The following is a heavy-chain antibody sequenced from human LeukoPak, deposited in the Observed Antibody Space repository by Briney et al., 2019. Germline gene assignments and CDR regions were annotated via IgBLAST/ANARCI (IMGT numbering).Heavy chain of an antibody. J-gene: IGHJ4*02. Sequence: GGSRRPSCAAPGFTFRSYAMSWVRQAPGKGLEWVSAFSGSGGSTYYADSVKGRFTISRDNSKNTLYLQMNSLRAEDTAVYYCAKEDEDIVVVPAAHFDYWGQGTLVTVSS. CDR2: FSGSGGST. D-gene: IGHD2-2*01. CDR1: GFTFRSYA. CDR3: AKEDEDIVVVPAAHFDY. V-gene: IGHV3-23*01.